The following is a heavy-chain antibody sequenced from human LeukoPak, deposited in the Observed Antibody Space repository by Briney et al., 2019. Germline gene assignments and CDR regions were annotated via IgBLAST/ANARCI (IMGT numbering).Heavy chain of an antibody. D-gene: IGHD4-11*01. Sequence: QTGGSLRLSCAASGFTFSSYAMSCVRQAPGKGLEWVSAISGSGGSTHYADSVKGRFTISRVNSKNTLYLQMNSLRAEDTAVYYCAKDFSIDYSNPFRSGVYFDYWGQGTLVTVSS. CDR2: ISGSGGST. V-gene: IGHV3-23*01. CDR1: GFTFSSYA. CDR3: AKDFSIDYSNPFRSGVYFDY. J-gene: IGHJ4*02.